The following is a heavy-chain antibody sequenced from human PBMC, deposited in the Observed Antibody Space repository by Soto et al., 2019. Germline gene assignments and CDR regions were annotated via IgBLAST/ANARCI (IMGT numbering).Heavy chain of an antibody. V-gene: IGHV1-18*01. CDR3: ARSDAYSGSYPYYYYGMDV. J-gene: IGHJ6*02. CDR2: ISDYNGNT. D-gene: IGHD1-26*01. CDR1: GYTFTSYG. Sequence: ASVKVSCKASGYTFTSYGISWVRQAPGQGKEWMGWISDYNGNTNYAQKLQGRVTMTTDTSTSTAYMELRSLRSDDTAVYFCARSDAYSGSYPYYYYGMDVWGQGTTVTVSS.